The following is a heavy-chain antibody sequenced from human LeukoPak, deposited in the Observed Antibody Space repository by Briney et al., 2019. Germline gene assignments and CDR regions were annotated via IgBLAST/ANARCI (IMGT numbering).Heavy chain of an antibody. D-gene: IGHD6-13*01. Sequence: SETLSLTCTVSGGSISSYYWSWIRQPPGKGLEWFGYIYYGGTTNYNPSLKSRVTISVDTSKNQFSLKLSSVTAADTAVYYCARGVYIAAAQYGYWGQGTLVTVSS. CDR1: GGSISSYY. V-gene: IGHV4-59*01. CDR2: IYYGGTT. J-gene: IGHJ4*02. CDR3: ARGVYIAAAQYGY.